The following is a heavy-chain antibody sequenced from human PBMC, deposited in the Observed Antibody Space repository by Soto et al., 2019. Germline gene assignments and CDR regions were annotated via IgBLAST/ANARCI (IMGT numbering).Heavy chain of an antibody. Sequence: GASVKVSCKASGYTFTDYYMHWVRQAPGQGLEWMGWISAYNGNTNYAQKLQGRVTMTTDTSTSTAYMELRSLRSDDTAVYYCARDLRGDVWGQGTTVTVSS. CDR1: GYTFTDYY. V-gene: IGHV1-18*04. J-gene: IGHJ6*02. CDR2: ISAYNGNT. CDR3: ARDLRGDV. D-gene: IGHD3-10*01.